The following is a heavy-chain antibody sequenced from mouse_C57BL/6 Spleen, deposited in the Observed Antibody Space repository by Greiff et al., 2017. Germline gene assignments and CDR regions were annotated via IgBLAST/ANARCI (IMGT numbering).Heavy chain of an antibody. CDR1: GYTFTSYW. Sequence: QVQLQQPGAELVRPGSSVKLSCKASGYTFTSYWMHWVKQRPIQGLEWIGNIDPSDSATHYNQKFKDKATLTVDKSSSTAYMQLSSLTSEDSAVYYCARNYGLWYFDVWGTGTTVTVSS. J-gene: IGHJ1*03. CDR3: ARNYGLWYFDV. V-gene: IGHV1-52*01. D-gene: IGHD1-1*01. CDR2: IDPSDSAT.